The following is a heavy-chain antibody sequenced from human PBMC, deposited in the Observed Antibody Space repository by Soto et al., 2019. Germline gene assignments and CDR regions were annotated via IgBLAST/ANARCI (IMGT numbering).Heavy chain of an antibody. CDR3: AREGGLTGDFGYGMDV. D-gene: IGHD7-27*01. CDR2: ISAYNGNT. J-gene: IGHJ6*02. CDR1: GYTFTSYG. Sequence: ASVKVSCKASGYTFTSYGISWVRQAPGQGLEWMGWISAYNGNTNYAKELQGRVTMTTDTSTSTAYMELRSLRSDDTAVYYCAREGGLTGDFGYGMDVWGQGTTVTVSS. V-gene: IGHV1-18*01.